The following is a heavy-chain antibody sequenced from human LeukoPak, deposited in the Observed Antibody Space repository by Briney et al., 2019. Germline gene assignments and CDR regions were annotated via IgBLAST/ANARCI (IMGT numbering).Heavy chain of an antibody. CDR1: GFTFSDHY. J-gene: IGHJ4*02. D-gene: IGHD1-14*01. V-gene: IGHV3-72*01. Sequence: PGGSLRLSCAASGFTFSDHYMDWVRQAPGKGLEWVGCTGNQAKSYTTDYAASVKVRFTISRDDSKNSMYLQMNSLKSEDTAVYFCARVNRGDYYFDYWGQGTLVTVSS. CDR2: TGNQAKSYTT. CDR3: ARVNRGDYYFDY.